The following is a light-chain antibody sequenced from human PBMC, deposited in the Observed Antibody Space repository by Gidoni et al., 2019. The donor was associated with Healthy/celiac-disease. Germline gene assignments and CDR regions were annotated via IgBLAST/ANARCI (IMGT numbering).Light chain of an antibody. CDR1: QSVSSY. CDR3: QRRSNWPPVT. V-gene: IGKV3-11*01. Sequence: EIVLTQSPATLSLSPGERATLSCRASQSVSSYLAWYQQKPGQAPRLLIYVASNRATGIPARFSGSGSGTDFTLTISSLEPEDFAVYYCQRRSNWPPVTFGQGTRLEIK. CDR2: VAS. J-gene: IGKJ5*01.